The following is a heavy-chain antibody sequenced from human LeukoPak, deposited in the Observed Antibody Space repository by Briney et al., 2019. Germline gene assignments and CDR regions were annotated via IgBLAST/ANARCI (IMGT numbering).Heavy chain of an antibody. V-gene: IGHV3-7*01. J-gene: IGHJ4*02. CDR2: IKQDGSER. CDR3: ARNPLGAAAGNFDY. D-gene: IGHD6-13*01. CDR1: GFTFSSYW. Sequence: GGSLRLSCAASGFTFSSYWMSWVRQAPGKGLEWVANIKQDGSERYYVDSVKGRFTIYRDNSKNTLYLQMNSLRAEDTAVYYCARNPLGAAAGNFDYWGQGTLVTVSS.